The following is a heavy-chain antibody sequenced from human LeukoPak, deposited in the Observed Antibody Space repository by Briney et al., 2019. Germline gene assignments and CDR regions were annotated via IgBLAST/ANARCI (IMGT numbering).Heavy chain of an antibody. D-gene: IGHD1-26*01. CDR1: GYTFIAYY. CDR2: INPNSGAT. V-gene: IGHV1-2*02. J-gene: IGHJ4*02. Sequence: GASVKVSCKASGYTFIAYYMFWVRQAPGQGLAWMGWINPNSGATGHAQKFQGRVTMTRDTSISTAYMELSRLRSDDTAVYYCARARVTWELLVGYWGQGTLVAVSS. CDR3: ARARVTWELLVGY.